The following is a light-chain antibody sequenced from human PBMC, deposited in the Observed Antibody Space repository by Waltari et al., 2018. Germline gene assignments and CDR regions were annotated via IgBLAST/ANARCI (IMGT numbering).Light chain of an antibody. CDR3: SSYTTSSAPGV. CDR1: DCHFGAYDF. V-gene: IGLV2-14*01. Sequence: QSPLTQPASVSVSPGQSITISCSGPDCHFGAYDFVSWYQQHPGKAPHLIIYEVSNRPSGISNRFSASKSGNTASLTISGLQAEDEADYYCSSYTTSSAPGVFGTGTRVTVL. CDR2: EVS. J-gene: IGLJ1*01.